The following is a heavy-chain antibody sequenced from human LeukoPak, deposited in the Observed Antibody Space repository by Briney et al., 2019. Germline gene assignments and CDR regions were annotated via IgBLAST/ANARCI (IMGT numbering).Heavy chain of an antibody. Sequence: SETLSLTCTVSGGSISSYYWSWIRQPPGEGLEWIGYIYYSGSTNYNPSLKSRVTISVDTSKNQFSLKLSSVTAADTAVYYCASSHPDFWSGYYPYYYYYYMDVWGKGTTVTVSS. D-gene: IGHD3-3*01. CDR1: GGSISSYY. CDR3: ASSHPDFWSGYYPYYYYYYMDV. J-gene: IGHJ6*03. V-gene: IGHV4-59*01. CDR2: IYYSGST.